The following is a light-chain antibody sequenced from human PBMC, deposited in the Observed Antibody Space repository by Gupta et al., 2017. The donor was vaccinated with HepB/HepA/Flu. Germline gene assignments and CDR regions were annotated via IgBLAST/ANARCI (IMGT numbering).Light chain of an antibody. V-gene: IGLV1-47*01. CDR3: ATWDDSRTGPV. J-gene: IGLJ2*01. Sequence: QSVLTQPPSASGTPGQRVTISCSGSGSNIGNNNVYWYQQFPGTAPKPLIYRNNLRPSGVPDRFSGSKSCTSASLAISGLRSEDEADYYCATWDDSRTGPVFGGGTKLTVL. CDR2: RNN. CDR1: GSNIGNNN.